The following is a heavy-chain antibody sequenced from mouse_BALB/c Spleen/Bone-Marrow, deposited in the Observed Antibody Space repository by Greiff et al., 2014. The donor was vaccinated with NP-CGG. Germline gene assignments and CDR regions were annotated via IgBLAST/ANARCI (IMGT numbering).Heavy chain of an antibody. CDR2: IDPANGNT. CDR3: ASYYYGSSSVAY. J-gene: IGHJ3*01. CDR1: GFNIKDTY. D-gene: IGHD1-1*01. Sequence: EVQLQQSGAELVKPGASAKLSCTASGFNIKDTYMHWVKQRPEQGLEWIGRIDPANGNTKYDPKFQGKATITADTSSNTAYLQLSSLTSEDTAVYYGASYYYGSSSVAYWGQGTLVTVSA. V-gene: IGHV14-3*02.